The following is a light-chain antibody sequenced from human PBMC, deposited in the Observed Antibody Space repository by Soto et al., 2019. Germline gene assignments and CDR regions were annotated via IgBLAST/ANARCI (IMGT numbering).Light chain of an antibody. Sequence: DIQMTQSPSSLSASVGERVTITCRASQPISTYLNWYQQKPGKAPNLLIYAASSLQPGVPSRFSGSGSGTDFTLTISSLQPEDLGTFYCQQTYRTSTFGGGLRWRSN. CDR2: AAS. CDR3: QQTYRTST. J-gene: IGKJ4*01. CDR1: QPISTY. V-gene: IGKV1-39*01.